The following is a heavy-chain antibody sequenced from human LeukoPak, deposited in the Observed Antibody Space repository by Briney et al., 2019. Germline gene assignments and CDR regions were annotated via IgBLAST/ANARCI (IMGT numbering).Heavy chain of an antibody. D-gene: IGHD2-15*01. CDR3: AVVVVVAAHQVY. CDR1: GFTFSSYD. V-gene: IGHV3-48*03. Sequence: PGGSLRLSCAASGFTFSSYDMNWVRQAPGKGLEWVSYISSSGSTIYYADSVKGRFTISRDNAKNSLYLQMNSLRAEDTAVYYCAVVVVVAAHQVYWGQGTLVTVSS. CDR2: ISSSGSTI. J-gene: IGHJ4*02.